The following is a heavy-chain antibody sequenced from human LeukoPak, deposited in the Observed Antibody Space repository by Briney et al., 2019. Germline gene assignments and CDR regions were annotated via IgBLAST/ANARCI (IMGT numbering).Heavy chain of an antibody. CDR1: GGTFDRIG. D-gene: IGHD3-22*01. CDR3: ATYYYDTSEVLDY. Sequence: SVKVSCKASGGTFDRIGITWLRQAPGHGLDWMGRIIPILGVANYPQKFQDRVTITADKSTTTVYVQLSSLRSEDTAVYYCATYYYDTSEVLDYWGQGTLITVSS. CDR2: IIPILGVA. J-gene: IGHJ4*02. V-gene: IGHV1-69*04.